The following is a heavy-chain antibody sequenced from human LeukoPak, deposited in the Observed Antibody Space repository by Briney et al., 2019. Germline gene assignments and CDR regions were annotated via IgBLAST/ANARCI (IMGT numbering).Heavy chain of an antibody. CDR2: ISYTGGST. D-gene: IGHD3-3*01. CDR1: GFSFYDYA. CDR3: AKDYDRFYYYMDV. J-gene: IGHJ6*03. Sequence: PGGSLRLSYEASGFSFYDYAMSWVRQAPGKGLKWVSTISYTGGSTYFADSVKGRFTISRDNSKNTLYLQMNSLRAEDTAVYYCAKDYDRFYYYMDVWGKGTTVTVSS. V-gene: IGHV3-23*01.